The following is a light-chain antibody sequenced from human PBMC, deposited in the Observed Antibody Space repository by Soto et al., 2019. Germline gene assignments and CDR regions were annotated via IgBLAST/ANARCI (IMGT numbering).Light chain of an antibody. CDR2: GAS. J-gene: IGKJ2*01. CDR1: QSVSDN. Sequence: EIVMTQSPATLSVSPGERATLSCRASQSVSDNLAWYQQKPGLAPRLLIYGASTRATGIPARFSGSGSGTEFTLTISSLQSEDFAVYYCQQSNNWPYTFGQGTKLDIK. CDR3: QQSNNWPYT. V-gene: IGKV3-15*01.